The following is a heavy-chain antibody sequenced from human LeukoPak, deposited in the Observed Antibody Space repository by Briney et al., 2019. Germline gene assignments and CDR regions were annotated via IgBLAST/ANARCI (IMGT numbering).Heavy chain of an antibody. D-gene: IGHD1-1*01. CDR3: ASSKSMNEYDAFDI. J-gene: IGHJ3*02. CDR1: GYSFTTYW. Sequence: GESLKISCKGSGYSFTTYWIGWVRQMPGKGLEWMGIIYPGDSDTRYSPSFQGQVTISADKSINTAYLQWSSLKASDTAMYYCASSKSMNEYDAFDIWGQGTMVTVSS. CDR2: IYPGDSDT. V-gene: IGHV5-51*01.